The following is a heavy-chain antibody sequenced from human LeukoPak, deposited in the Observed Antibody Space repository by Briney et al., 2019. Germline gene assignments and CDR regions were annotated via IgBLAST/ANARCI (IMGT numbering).Heavy chain of an antibody. Sequence: GGSLRLSCAASGFTFSSYSMNWVRQAPGKGLEWVSTISSSGGSTYYADSVKGRVTISRDYSKNTLYLQMNSLRAEDTAVYYCAKDGMYSSSSSYYFDYWGQGTLVTVSS. J-gene: IGHJ4*02. CDR2: ISSSGGST. CDR3: AKDGMYSSSSSYYFDY. CDR1: GFTFSSYS. D-gene: IGHD6-6*01. V-gene: IGHV3-23*01.